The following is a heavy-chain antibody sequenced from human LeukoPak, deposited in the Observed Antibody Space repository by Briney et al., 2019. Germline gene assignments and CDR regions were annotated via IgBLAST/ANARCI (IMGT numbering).Heavy chain of an antibody. CDR1: GFTFSSCG. D-gene: IGHD1-14*01. CDR3: ATETIGRHYDY. V-gene: IGHV3-21*01. Sequence: KTGGSLRLSCAASGFTFSSCGFNWVRQAPGKGLEWVSPIGPAGTDRYYADSVRGRFTISRDNAKNSMYLQMDSLRDEDTAVYYCATETIGRHYDYWGQGTLLTVSS. CDR2: IGPAGTDR. J-gene: IGHJ4*02.